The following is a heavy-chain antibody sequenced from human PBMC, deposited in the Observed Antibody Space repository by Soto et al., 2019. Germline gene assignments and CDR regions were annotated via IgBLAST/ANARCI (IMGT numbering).Heavy chain of an antibody. Sequence: GGSLRLSCAASGFTFTTYAMSWVRQAPGKGLEWVASVSGSGGNTYYTNSVRGRFTISRDISKNTLYLQMLNLRAEDTAIYYCAKDGVLLGEHDYSHYWGQGTQGTVSS. CDR1: GFTFTTYA. V-gene: IGHV3-23*01. D-gene: IGHD3-16*01. CDR2: VSGSGGNT. J-gene: IGHJ4*02. CDR3: AKDGVLLGEHDYSHY.